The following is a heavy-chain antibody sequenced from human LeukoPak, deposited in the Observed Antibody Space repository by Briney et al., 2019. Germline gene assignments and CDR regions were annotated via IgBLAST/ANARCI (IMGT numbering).Heavy chain of an antibody. CDR2: ISGSGGST. D-gene: IGHD3-22*01. CDR3: AKLRTNNDYYDSSGYYSFCDY. J-gene: IGHJ4*02. V-gene: IGHV3-23*01. Sequence: GGSLRLSCAASGFTFSSYAMSWVRQAPGKGLEWVSAISGSGGSTYYADSVKGRFTISRDNSKNTLYLQMNSLRAEDTAVYYCAKLRTNNDYYDSSGYYSFCDYWGQGTLVTVSS. CDR1: GFTFSSYA.